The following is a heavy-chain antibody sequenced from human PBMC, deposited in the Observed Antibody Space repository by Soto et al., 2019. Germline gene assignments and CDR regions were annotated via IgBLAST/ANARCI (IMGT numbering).Heavy chain of an antibody. CDR2: MNPNSGNT. V-gene: IGHV1-8*01. CDR3: ARERSAASTGWFDP. D-gene: IGHD6-13*01. CDR1: GYTFTSYD. Sequence: QVQLVQSGAEVKKSGASVKVSCKASGYTFTSYDINWVRQATGQGLAWMGWMNPNSGNTGYAQKFQGRVTMTRNTSISTAYMELSSLRYEDTAVYYCARERSAASTGWFDPWGQGTLVTVSS. J-gene: IGHJ5*02.